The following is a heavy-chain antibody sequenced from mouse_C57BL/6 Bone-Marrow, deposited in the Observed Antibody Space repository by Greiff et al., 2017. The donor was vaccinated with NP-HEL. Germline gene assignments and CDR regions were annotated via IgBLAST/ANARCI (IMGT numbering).Heavy chain of an antibody. J-gene: IGHJ2*01. CDR2: ISYDGSN. CDR1: GYSITSGYY. D-gene: IGHD1-1*01. Sequence: EVKLMESGPGLVKPSQSLSLTCSVTGYSITSGYYWNWIRQFPGNKLEWMGYISYDGSNNYNPSLKNRISITRDTSKNQFFLKLNSGTTEDTATYYCAIITTVVATSYYFDYWGQGTTLTVSS. CDR3: AIITTVVATSYYFDY. V-gene: IGHV3-6*01.